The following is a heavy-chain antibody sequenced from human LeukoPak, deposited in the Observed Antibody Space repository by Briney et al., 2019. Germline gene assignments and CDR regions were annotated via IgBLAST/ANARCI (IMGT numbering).Heavy chain of an antibody. CDR3: ARGRLNHYYGSGSIFDY. CDR2: INHSGST. CDR1: GGSFSGYY. D-gene: IGHD3-10*01. Sequence: SETLSLTCAVYGGSFSGYYWSWIRQPPGKGLEWIGEINHSGSTNYNPSHKSRVTISVDTSKNQFSLKLSSVTAADTAVYYCARGRLNHYYGSGSIFDYWGQGTLVTVSS. V-gene: IGHV4-34*01. J-gene: IGHJ4*02.